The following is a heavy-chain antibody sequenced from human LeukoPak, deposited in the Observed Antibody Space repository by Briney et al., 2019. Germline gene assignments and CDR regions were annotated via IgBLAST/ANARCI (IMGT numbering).Heavy chain of an antibody. Sequence: PGGSLRFSCAASGFTCSNYWMSWVRQAPGKGLEWVANINQNGSKIYYVVSVKGRFTISTDTAKNSLYLKMNTLRAEDTALYYCARDPLTQNDYWGQGTLVTVSS. CDR3: ARDPLTQNDY. V-gene: IGHV3-7*01. CDR2: INQNGSKI. D-gene: IGHD1-14*01. CDR1: GFTCSNYW. J-gene: IGHJ4*02.